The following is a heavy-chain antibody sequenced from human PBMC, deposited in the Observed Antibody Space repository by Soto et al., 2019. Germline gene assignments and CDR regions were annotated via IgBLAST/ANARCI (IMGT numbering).Heavy chain of an antibody. CDR2: INPKSGGT. Sequence: ASVKVSCKVSGYSFTDYHIHWVRQAPGQGLEWLGRINPKSGGTSTAQKFQGWVTMTTDTSISTASMELTRLTSDDTAIYYCARGDSTNCSNGVCSFFYNHDMDVWGQGTTVTVSS. CDR1: GYSFTDYH. CDR3: ARGDSTNCSNGVCSFFYNHDMDV. J-gene: IGHJ6*02. V-gene: IGHV1-2*04. D-gene: IGHD2-8*01.